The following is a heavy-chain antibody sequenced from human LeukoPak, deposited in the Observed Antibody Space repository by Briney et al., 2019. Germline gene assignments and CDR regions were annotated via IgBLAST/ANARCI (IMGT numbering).Heavy chain of an antibody. CDR2: INHSGST. D-gene: IGHD3-9*01. J-gene: IGHJ4*02. CDR3: ARGGRRGWLLSAYYFDY. CDR1: GGSFSGYY. Sequence: SETLSLTCAVYGGSFSGYYWSWIRQPPGEGLEWIGEINHSGSTNYNPSLKSRVTISVDTSKNQFSLKLSSVTAADTAVYYCARGGRRGWLLSAYYFDYWGQGTLVTVSS. V-gene: IGHV4-34*01.